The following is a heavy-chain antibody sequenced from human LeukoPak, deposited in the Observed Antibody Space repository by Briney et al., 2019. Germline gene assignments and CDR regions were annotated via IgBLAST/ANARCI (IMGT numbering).Heavy chain of an antibody. D-gene: IGHD5-18*01. J-gene: IGHJ5*02. CDR3: AREVDTAMVNWFDP. Sequence: SETLSLTCSVSSGSISSSSYYWGWIRQPPGKGLEWIGSIYYSGSTYYNPSLKSRVTIPVDTSKNQFSLKLSSVTAADTAVYYCAREVDTAMVNWFDPWGQGTLVTVSS. V-gene: IGHV4-39*07. CDR2: IYYSGST. CDR1: SGSISSSSYY.